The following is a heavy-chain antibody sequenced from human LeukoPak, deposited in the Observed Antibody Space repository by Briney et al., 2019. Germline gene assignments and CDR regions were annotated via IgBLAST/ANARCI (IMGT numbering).Heavy chain of an antibody. V-gene: IGHV1-2*02. D-gene: IGHD3-10*02. CDR2: INPNSGGT. CDR3: ARGPYVPFPNWYFDL. J-gene: IGHJ2*01. CDR1: EYTFTGYY. Sequence: ASVKVSCKASEYTFTGYYMHWVRQAPGQGLEWMGWINPNSGGTHYAPKFQGRVTMTRDTSISTAYMELSRLRSDDTAVYYCARGPYVPFPNWYFDLWGRGTLVTVSS.